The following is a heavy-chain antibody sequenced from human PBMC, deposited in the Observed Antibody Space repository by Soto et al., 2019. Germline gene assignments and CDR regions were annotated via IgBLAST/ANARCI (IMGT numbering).Heavy chain of an antibody. V-gene: IGHV3-30*03. D-gene: IGHD6-19*01. CDR3: ALTRRSSLLEVAGPGFEY. J-gene: IGHJ4*02. CDR2: LSYEGSEE. Sequence: VGSLRLSCAASGFNFGVFGMHWVRQAPGKGLEWLSVLSYEGSEEYYADSVRGRFTISRDNSKNTLFLQMDSLRVDDTGVYYCALTRRSSLLEVAGPGFEYWGQGTLVT. CDR1: GFNFGVFG.